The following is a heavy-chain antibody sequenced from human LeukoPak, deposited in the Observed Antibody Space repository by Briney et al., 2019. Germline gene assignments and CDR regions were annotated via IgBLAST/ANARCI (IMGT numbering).Heavy chain of an antibody. Sequence: PGGSLRLSCTASGFTFSNAWMSWVRQAPGKGLEWVGRIKSKPAGGSTDYAAPIKGRFTISRDDSKNTLYLQVNSLKVEDTAVYYCTTDLTDSGSEPTTGFQYWGQGNLVTVSS. CDR2: IKSKPAGGST. CDR1: GFTFSNAW. V-gene: IGHV3-15*01. CDR3: TTDLTDSGSEPTTGFQY. J-gene: IGHJ4*02. D-gene: IGHD1-14*01.